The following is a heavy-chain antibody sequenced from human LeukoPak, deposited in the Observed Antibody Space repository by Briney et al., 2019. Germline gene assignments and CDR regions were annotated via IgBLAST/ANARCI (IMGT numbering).Heavy chain of an antibody. CDR2: TYHGGTT. Sequence: SETLSLTCTVSGYSISSGYLCGWIRRPPGKGLEFIVSTYHGGTTYSNPSLKSRVIISEDTSKNQSSLKLSSVTAADTAVYYCARGSGDWTYYFDYWGQGTLVTVTS. D-gene: IGHD2-21*02. V-gene: IGHV4-38-2*02. CDR3: ARGSGDWTYYFDY. CDR1: GYSISSGYL. J-gene: IGHJ4*02.